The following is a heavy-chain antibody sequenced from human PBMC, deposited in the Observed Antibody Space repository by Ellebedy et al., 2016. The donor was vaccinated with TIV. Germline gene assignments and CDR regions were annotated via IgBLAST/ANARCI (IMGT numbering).Heavy chain of an antibody. D-gene: IGHD4-17*01. J-gene: IGHJ5*01. Sequence: GESLKISCIASGFSFRSYWMSWVRQAPGKGLEWVANLGQEGDAEYYVDSVKGRFTISRDNAKNSLYLEMKSLRAEDTAVYYCARRGSYGDYAVQVNNWFDSWGQGTPVTVSP. V-gene: IGHV3-7*01. CDR1: GFSFRSYW. CDR3: ARRGSYGDYAVQVNNWFDS. CDR2: LGQEGDAE.